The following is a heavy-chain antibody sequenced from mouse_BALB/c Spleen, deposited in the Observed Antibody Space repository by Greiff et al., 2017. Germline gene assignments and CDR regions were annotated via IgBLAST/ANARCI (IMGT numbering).Heavy chain of an antibody. J-gene: IGHJ4*01. D-gene: IGHD1-1*01. CDR2: ISYDGSN. V-gene: IGHV3-6*02. CDR1: GYSITSGYY. Sequence: EVKLMESGPGLVKPSQSLSLTCSVTGYSITSGYYWNWIRQFPGNKLEWMGYISYDGSNNYNPSLKNRISITRDTSKNQFFLKLNSVTTEDTATYYCARPSHYYGSSYDYAMDYWGQGTSVTVSS. CDR3: ARPSHYYGSSYDYAMDY.